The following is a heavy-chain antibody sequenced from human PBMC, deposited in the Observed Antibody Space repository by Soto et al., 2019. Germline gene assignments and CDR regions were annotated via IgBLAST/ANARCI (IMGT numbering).Heavy chain of an antibody. CDR3: AKGAWEADPQLDYGDFRHYYYYGMDV. V-gene: IGHV3-30*18. J-gene: IGHJ6*02. D-gene: IGHD4-17*01. CDR1: GFTFSSYG. CDR2: ISYDGSNK. Sequence: QVQLVESGGGVVQPGRSLRLSCAASGFTFSSYGMHWVRQAPGKGLEWVAVISYDGSNKYYADSVKGRFTISRDNSKNTLYLQMNSLRAEDTAVYYCAKGAWEADPQLDYGDFRHYYYYGMDVWGQGTTVTVSS.